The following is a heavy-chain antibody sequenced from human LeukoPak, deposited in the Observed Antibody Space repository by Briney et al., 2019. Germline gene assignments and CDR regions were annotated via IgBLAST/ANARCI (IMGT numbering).Heavy chain of an antibody. CDR3: AKVVVAGTHYFDY. D-gene: IGHD6-19*01. Sequence: GGSLRLSCAASGFTFSRYGMHWVRQAPGKGLEWVAVISTDGSRKFYADSVKGRFTVSRDNSKNTLYLQMSSLTAEDTAVYYCAKVVVAGTHYFDYWGQGTLVTVSP. J-gene: IGHJ4*02. CDR1: GFTFSRYG. V-gene: IGHV3-30*18. CDR2: ISTDGSRK.